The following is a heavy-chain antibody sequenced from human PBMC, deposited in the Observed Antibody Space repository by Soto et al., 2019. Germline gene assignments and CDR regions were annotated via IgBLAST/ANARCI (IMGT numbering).Heavy chain of an antibody. CDR3: ARMITIFVEDITSTEIYT. V-gene: IGHV4-34*01. J-gene: IGHJ5*01. Sequence: SETLSLTCAVYGGSFSGYYWSWIRQPPGKGLEWIGEINHSGSTNYNPSLKSRVTISVDTSKNQFSLKLSSVTAADTAVYYCARMITIFVEDITSTEIYTWGQ. CDR2: INHSGST. CDR1: GGSFSGYY. D-gene: IGHD3-3*01.